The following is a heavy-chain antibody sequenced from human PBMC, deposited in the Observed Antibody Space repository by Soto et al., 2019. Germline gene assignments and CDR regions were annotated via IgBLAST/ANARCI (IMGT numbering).Heavy chain of an antibody. CDR3: CVVKRLDQYSTSGYWFDP. CDR1: GFTFSHAW. D-gene: IGHD2-15*01. V-gene: IGHV3-15*01. Sequence: GGSLRLSCAASGFTFSHAWMSWVRQAPGKGLEWVGRIKSKADGETKDYGAPVRGRFTISRDDAKDTLYLQMNGLRIEDTAVYYCCVVKRLDQYSTSGYWFDPWGPGTLVTVSS. CDR2: IKSKADGETK. J-gene: IGHJ5*02.